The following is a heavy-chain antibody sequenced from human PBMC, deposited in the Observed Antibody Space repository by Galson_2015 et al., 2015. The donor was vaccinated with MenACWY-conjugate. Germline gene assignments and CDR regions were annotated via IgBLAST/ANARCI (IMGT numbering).Heavy chain of an antibody. CDR3: ARASGSGSYLVYFDY. J-gene: IGHJ4*02. D-gene: IGHD3-10*01. CDR2: IYYSGST. Sequence: TLSLTCTVSGGSISSSSYYWGWIRQPPGKGPEWIGSIYYSGSTYYNPSLKSRVTISVDTSKNQFSLKLSSVTAADTAVYYCARASGSGSYLVYFDYWGQGTLVTVSS. CDR1: GGSISSSSYY. V-gene: IGHV4-39*07.